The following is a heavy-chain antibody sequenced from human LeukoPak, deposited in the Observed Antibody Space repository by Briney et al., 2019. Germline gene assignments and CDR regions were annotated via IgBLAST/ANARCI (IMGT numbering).Heavy chain of an antibody. Sequence: PGGSLRLSCAASGFTFSDYYMSWIRQAPGKGLEWVSYISSSGSTIYYADSVKGRFTISRDNAKNSLYLQMNSLRAEDTAVYYCARGTIFGVVIMDPRVYWGQGTLVTVSS. CDR2: ISSSGSTI. CDR3: ARGTIFGVVIMDPRVY. V-gene: IGHV3-11*04. CDR1: GFTFSDYY. J-gene: IGHJ4*02. D-gene: IGHD3-3*01.